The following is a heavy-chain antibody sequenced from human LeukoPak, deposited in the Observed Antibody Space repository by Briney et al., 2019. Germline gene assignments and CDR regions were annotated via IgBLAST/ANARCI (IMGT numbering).Heavy chain of an antibody. J-gene: IGHJ4*02. CDR3: ARGLDPFDY. CDR2: IYYSGST. CDR1: GGSISSYY. D-gene: IGHD2-2*03. V-gene: IGHV4-59*01. Sequence: PSETLSLTCTVSGGSISSYYWSWIRQPPGKGLEWIGYIYYSGSTNYNPSLKSRVTISVDTSKNQFSLKLSSVTAADTAVYYCARGLDPFDYWGQGTLVTVSS.